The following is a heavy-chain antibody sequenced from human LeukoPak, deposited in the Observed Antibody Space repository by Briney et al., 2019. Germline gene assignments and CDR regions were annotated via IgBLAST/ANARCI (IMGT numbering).Heavy chain of an antibody. CDR3: ARDLTRQFDY. CDR1: GGTFSSYA. J-gene: IGHJ4*02. V-gene: IGHV1-69*04. Sequence: SVKVSCKASGGTFSSYAISWVRQAPGQGLEWMGRIIPILGIANYAQRFQGRVTITADKSTSTAYMELSSLRSEDTAVYYCARDLTRQFDYWGQGTLVTVSS. D-gene: IGHD7-27*01. CDR2: IIPILGIA.